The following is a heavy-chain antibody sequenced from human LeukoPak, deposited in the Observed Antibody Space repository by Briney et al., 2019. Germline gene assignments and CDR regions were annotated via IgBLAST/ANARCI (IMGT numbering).Heavy chain of an antibody. D-gene: IGHD3-22*01. CDR3: ARSASSAYYYYYYMDV. CDR1: GYIFTSYG. CDR2: ISGYNGNK. V-gene: IGHV1-18*01. Sequence: GASVKVSCKASGYIFTSYGISWVRQAPGQGLEWMGWISGYNGNKNYAQKLQGRVTMTTDTSTSTAYMELRSLRSDDTSVYYCARSASSAYYYYYYMDVWGKGTTVTVSS. J-gene: IGHJ6*03.